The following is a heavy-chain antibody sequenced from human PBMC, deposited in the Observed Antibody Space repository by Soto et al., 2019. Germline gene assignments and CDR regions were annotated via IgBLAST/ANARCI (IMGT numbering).Heavy chain of an antibody. CDR3: ARGSERVGATFFDY. Sequence: SETLSLTCAVYGGSFSGYYWSWIRQPPGKGLEWIGEINHSGSTNYNPSLKSRVTISVDTSKNQFSLKLSSVTAADTAVYYCARGSERVGATFFDYWGQGTLVTVSS. D-gene: IGHD1-26*01. CDR1: GGSFSGYY. CDR2: INHSGST. J-gene: IGHJ4*02. V-gene: IGHV4-34*01.